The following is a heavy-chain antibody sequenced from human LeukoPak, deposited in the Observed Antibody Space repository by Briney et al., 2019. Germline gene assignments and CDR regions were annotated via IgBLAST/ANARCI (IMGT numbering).Heavy chain of an antibody. CDR2: INHSGST. Sequence: SETLSLTRAVYGGSFSGYYWSWIRQPPGKGLEWSGEINHSGSTNYGPSLKSRITISVDTSKNQFSLKLSSVTAADTAVYYCASTTAAAGNLDDYWGQGTLVTVSS. CDR3: ASTTAAAGNLDDY. D-gene: IGHD6-13*01. J-gene: IGHJ4*02. CDR1: GGSFSGYY. V-gene: IGHV4-34*01.